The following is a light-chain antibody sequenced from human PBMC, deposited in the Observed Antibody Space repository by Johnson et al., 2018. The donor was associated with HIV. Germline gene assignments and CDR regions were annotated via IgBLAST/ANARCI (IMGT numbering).Light chain of an antibody. J-gene: IGLJ1*01. Sequence: QSILTQPPSVSAAPGQKVNISCSGNSSNIENYFVSWYQQLPGTAHKLLIYENNKRPSGIPGRFSGSKSGPSATLGITGLQTGDEADYYCGTWDSSLTSYVFGAGTKVTVL. V-gene: IGLV1-51*02. CDR3: GTWDSSLTSYV. CDR2: ENN. CDR1: SSNIENYF.